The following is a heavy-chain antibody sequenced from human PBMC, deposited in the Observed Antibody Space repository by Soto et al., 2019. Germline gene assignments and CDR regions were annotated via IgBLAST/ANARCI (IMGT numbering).Heavy chain of an antibody. V-gene: IGHV5-51*01. Sequence: PGESLKISCKGSGYSFSSYWIGWVSQMPGKGLEWMGIIFPADSDTRYSPSFQGQVTISADKSTSTAYLQWSSLKASDTAMYYCARRGSRNELYGLDVWGQGTTVTVSS. CDR1: GYSFSSYW. D-gene: IGHD1-7*01. J-gene: IGHJ6*02. CDR2: IFPADSDT. CDR3: ARRGSRNELYGLDV.